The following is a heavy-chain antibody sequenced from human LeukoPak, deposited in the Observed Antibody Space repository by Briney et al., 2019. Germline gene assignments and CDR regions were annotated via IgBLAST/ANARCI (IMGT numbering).Heavy chain of an antibody. Sequence: SETLSLTCTVSGGSISSYYWSWIRQPPGKGLEWIGYIYYSGSTNYNPSLKSRVTISVDTSKNQFSLKLSSVTAADTAVYYCARGSDYHDSSGYYNYYYYGMDVWGQGTTVTVSS. CDR2: IYYSGST. V-gene: IGHV4-59*01. J-gene: IGHJ6*02. CDR3: ARGSDYHDSSGYYNYYYYGMDV. D-gene: IGHD3-22*01. CDR1: GGSISSYY.